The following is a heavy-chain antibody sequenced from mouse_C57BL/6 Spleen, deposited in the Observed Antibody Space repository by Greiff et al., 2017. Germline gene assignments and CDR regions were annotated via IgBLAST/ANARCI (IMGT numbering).Heavy chain of an antibody. D-gene: IGHD1-1*01. CDR1: GYTFTSYG. CDR2: IYPRSGNT. Sequence: QVQLQQSGAELARPGASVKLSCKASGYTFTSYGISWVKQRTGQGLEWIGEIYPRSGNTYYNEKFKGKATLTADKSSSTAYMELRSLTSEDSAVDFCARPATVVATRFAYWGQGTLVTVSA. J-gene: IGHJ3*01. V-gene: IGHV1-81*01. CDR3: ARPATVVATRFAY.